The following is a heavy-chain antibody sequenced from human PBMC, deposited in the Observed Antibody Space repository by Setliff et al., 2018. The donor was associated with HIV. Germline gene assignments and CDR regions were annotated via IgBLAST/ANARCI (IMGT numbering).Heavy chain of an antibody. J-gene: IGHJ6*02. CDR2: IYSSRWS. CDR1: GGSISNSSSY. CDR3: ARKAADVSGGGMDV. Sequence: SETLSLTCTVSGGSISNSSSYWGWIRQTPGKGLEWIGSIYSSRWSYYNPSLQSRLTVSLDTANNRFSLRLTSATAADTAIYYCARKAADVSGGGMDVWGQGTTVTVSS. D-gene: IGHD2-15*01. V-gene: IGHV4-39*07.